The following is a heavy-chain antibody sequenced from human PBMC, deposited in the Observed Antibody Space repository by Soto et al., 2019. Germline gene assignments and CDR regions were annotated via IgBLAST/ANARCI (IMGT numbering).Heavy chain of an antibody. V-gene: IGHV4-31*03. CDR1: GGSISSGGYY. CDR3: ARGLAGFFWSGRRDNWFYP. J-gene: IGHJ5*02. Sequence: QVQLQESGPGLVKPSQTLSLTCTVSGGSISSGGYYWSWIRQHPGRGLEWIGYIYYSGSTYYNPSLKRRVTISLDTSKNQFSRKLSSVTAADTAVYYCARGLAGFFWSGRRDNWFYPCGQGTLVTVSS. CDR2: IYYSGST. D-gene: IGHD3-3*01.